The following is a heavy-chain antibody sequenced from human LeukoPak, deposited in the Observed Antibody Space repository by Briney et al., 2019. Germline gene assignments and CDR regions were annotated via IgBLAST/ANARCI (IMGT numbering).Heavy chain of an antibody. D-gene: IGHD1-26*01. CDR2: IYTSGST. J-gene: IGHJ4*02. CDR3: ARQIPVGATPGGYFDY. Sequence: PSETLSLTCTVSGGSISSYYWSWIRQPPGKGLEWIGYIYTSGSTNYNPSLKSRVTISVDTSKNQSSLKLSSVTAADTAVYYCARQIPVGATPGGYFDYWGQGTLVTVSS. CDR1: GGSISSYY. V-gene: IGHV4-4*09.